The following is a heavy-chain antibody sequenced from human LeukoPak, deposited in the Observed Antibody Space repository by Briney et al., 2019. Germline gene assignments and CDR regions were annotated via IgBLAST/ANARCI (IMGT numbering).Heavy chain of an antibody. J-gene: IGHJ4*02. V-gene: IGHV3-74*01. CDR1: GFTFSSYW. D-gene: IGHD3-22*01. Sequence: GGSLRLSCAASGFTFSSYWMHWVRQAPGQGLVWVSRINSDGSSTSYADSVKGRFTISRDNAKNTLYLQMNSLRAEDTAVYYCARFTYYYDSSGYYSLDYWGQGTLVTVSS. CDR3: ARFTYYYDSSGYYSLDY. CDR2: INSDGSST.